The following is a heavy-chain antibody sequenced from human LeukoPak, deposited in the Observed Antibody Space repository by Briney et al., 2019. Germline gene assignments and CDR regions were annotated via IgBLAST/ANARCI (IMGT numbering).Heavy chain of an antibody. D-gene: IGHD6-19*01. CDR1: GFTFSSYG. V-gene: IGHV3-64D*06. CDR2: ISNHGGST. Sequence: GGSLRLSCAASGFTFSSYGMHWVRQAPGKGLEYVSAISNHGGSTYYADSVKGRFTISRDSSKNTLYLQMSSLRAEDTAVYYCVKAIPSSSGWSPYFYGMDVWGQGTTVTVSS. J-gene: IGHJ6*02. CDR3: VKAIPSSSGWSPYFYGMDV.